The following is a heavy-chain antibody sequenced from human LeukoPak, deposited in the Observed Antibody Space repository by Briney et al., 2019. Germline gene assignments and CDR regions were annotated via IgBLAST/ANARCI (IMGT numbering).Heavy chain of an antibody. CDR2: IYYSGST. J-gene: IGHJ4*02. D-gene: IGHD3-10*01. V-gene: IGHV4-39*01. Sequence: PSETLSLTCTVSGGSISSSSYYWGWIRQPPGKGLEWIGSIYYSGSTYYNPSLKTRLTIFVDTLTNQFSLRLTSVTAADTAMYFCARPLGRYSPYYFDHWGQGKLVTVSS. CDR3: ARPLGRYSPYYFDH. CDR1: GGSISSSSYY.